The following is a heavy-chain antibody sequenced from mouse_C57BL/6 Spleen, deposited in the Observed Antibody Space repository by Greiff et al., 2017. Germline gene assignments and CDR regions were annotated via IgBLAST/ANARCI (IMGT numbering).Heavy chain of an antibody. CDR2: IHPNSGST. V-gene: IGHV1-64*01. Sequence: QVQLKQPGAELVKPGASVKLSCKASGYTFTSYWMHWVKQRPGQGLEWIGMIHPNSGSTNYNEKFKSKATLTVDKSSSTAYMQLSSLTSEDSAVYYCARWGYDGHAMDYWGQGTSVTVSS. CDR1: GYTFTSYW. CDR3: ARWGYDGHAMDY. D-gene: IGHD2-3*01. J-gene: IGHJ4*01.